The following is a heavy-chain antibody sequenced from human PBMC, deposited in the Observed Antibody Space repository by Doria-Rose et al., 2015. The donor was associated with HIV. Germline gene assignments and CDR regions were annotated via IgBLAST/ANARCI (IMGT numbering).Heavy chain of an antibody. D-gene: IGHD3-16*01. CDR3: VMMPHY. J-gene: IGHJ4*02. Sequence: GWLRQPPGRGLECIVSSYSRGRPYYNPSLKNLVTISADTSKNQFSLNLSSLTAADTAVYYCVMMPHYWGQGTLVTVSS. CDR2: SYSRGRP. V-gene: IGHV4-39*07.